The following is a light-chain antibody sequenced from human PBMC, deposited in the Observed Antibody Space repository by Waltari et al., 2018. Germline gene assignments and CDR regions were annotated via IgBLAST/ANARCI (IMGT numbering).Light chain of an antibody. CDR1: SSNIGSNY. V-gene: IGLV1-47*01. Sequence: QSVLTQPPSASGTPGQRVTISCSGSSSNIGSNYVSWYQQLPGTAPKLLIYRNNQRPSGVPDRFSGSKSGTSASLAICGLRSEDEADYYCAAWADSLSGWVFGGGTKLTVL. CDR2: RNN. J-gene: IGLJ3*02. CDR3: AAWADSLSGWV.